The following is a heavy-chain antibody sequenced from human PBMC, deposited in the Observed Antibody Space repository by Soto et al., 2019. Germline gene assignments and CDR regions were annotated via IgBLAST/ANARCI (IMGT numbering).Heavy chain of an antibody. D-gene: IGHD6-13*01. Sequence: QVQLVQSGAEVKKPGASVKVSCKASGYTFTSYGISWVRQAPGQGLEWMGWISAYNGNTNYAQKLQGRVTMTTDTYTSTAYMELRSLRSDDTAVYYCARWVRGAAAVYYYYMDVWGKGTTVTVSS. V-gene: IGHV1-18*01. CDR2: ISAYNGNT. CDR1: GYTFTSYG. J-gene: IGHJ6*03. CDR3: ARWVRGAAAVYYYYMDV.